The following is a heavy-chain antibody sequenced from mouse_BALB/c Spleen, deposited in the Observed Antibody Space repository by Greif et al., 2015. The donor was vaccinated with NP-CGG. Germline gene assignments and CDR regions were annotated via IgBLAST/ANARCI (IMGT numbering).Heavy chain of an antibody. CDR2: IRSKSNNYAT. J-gene: IGHJ2*01. CDR3: VRRDYFDY. CDR1: GFTFNTYA. V-gene: IGHV10-1*02. Sequence: EVKVVESGGGLVQPKGSLKLSCAASGFTFNTYAMNWVRQAPGKGLEWVARIRSKSNNYATYYADSVKDRYTISRDDSQSMLYLQMNNLKTEDTAMYYCVRRDYFDYWGQGTTLTVSS.